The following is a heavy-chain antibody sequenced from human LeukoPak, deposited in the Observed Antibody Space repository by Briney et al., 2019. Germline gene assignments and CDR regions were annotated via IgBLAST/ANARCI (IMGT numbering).Heavy chain of an antibody. D-gene: IGHD3-3*01. CDR3: ARDRNDFWSGYYHDY. V-gene: IGHV4-31*11. J-gene: IGHJ4*02. Sequence: SETLSLTCAVYGGSFSGYYWSWIRQHPGKGLEWIGHIYYSGSTYYNPSLKSRVTISVDTSKNQFSLKLSSVTAADTAVYYCARDRNDFWSGYYHDYWGQGTLVTVSS. CDR2: IYYSGST. CDR1: GGSFSGYY.